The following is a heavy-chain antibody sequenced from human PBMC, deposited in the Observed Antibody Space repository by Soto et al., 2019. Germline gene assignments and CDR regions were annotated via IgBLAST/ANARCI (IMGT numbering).Heavy chain of an antibody. J-gene: IGHJ6*02. Sequence: PGESLKISCQGSGYRFSNYWIDWVRQMPGKGPEWMGIIYPGDSDTRYSPSFRGQVTISADKVTSTAYLQWSSLKASDTAIYYCARRDQLGYQYNALDVWGQGTTVTVSS. CDR3: ARRDQLGYQYNALDV. CDR1: GYRFSNYW. V-gene: IGHV5-51*01. D-gene: IGHD7-27*01. CDR2: IYPGDSDT.